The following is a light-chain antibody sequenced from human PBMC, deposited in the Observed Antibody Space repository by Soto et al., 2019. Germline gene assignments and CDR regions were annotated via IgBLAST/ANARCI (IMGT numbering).Light chain of an antibody. Sequence: DIEMTQSPSSLSASVGDRVTLTCRASENIRTYLNWYQHKPGKAPNLLIYGASTLQSGVPSRFSGSGSGTDFTLTISSLQPEDFATYYCQQSYSTPQTFGQGTKVDIK. CDR3: QQSYSTPQT. CDR1: ENIRTY. J-gene: IGKJ1*01. CDR2: GAS. V-gene: IGKV1-39*01.